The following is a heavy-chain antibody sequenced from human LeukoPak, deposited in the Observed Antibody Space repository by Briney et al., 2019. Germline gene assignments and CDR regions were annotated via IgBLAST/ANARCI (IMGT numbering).Heavy chain of an antibody. V-gene: IGHV4-34*01. J-gene: IGHJ6*03. CDR2: INHSGST. Sequence: SETLSLTCTVSGGSISSYYWSWIRQPPGKGLEWIGEINHSGSTNYNPSLKSRVTISVDTSKNQFSLKLSSVTAADTAVYYCARGKWFGELYHYYYYMDVWGKGTTVTISS. D-gene: IGHD3-10*01. CDR1: GGSISSYY. CDR3: ARGKWFGELYHYYYYMDV.